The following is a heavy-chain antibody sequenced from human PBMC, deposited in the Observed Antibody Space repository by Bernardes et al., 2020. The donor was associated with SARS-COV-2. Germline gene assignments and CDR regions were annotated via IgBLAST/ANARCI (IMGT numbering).Heavy chain of an antibody. CDR3: LREQWSTVTTWRGSSKTYYFDY. V-gene: IGHV3-74*01. CDR2: IKRNGHST. CDR1: GYSSSNNW. D-gene: IGHD4-17*01. J-gene: IGHJ4*01. Sequence: RRSMRLSCKTSGYSSSNNWMPWVRQDAGKGLVWISRIKRNGHSTKSETSVKGRFTISRDNAKNTLYLQMDTLTADDTSVYHCLREQWSTVTTWRGSSKTYYFDYGGHGALVTVAS.